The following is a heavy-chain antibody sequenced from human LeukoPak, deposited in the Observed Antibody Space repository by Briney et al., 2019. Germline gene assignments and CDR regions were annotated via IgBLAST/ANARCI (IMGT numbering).Heavy chain of an antibody. CDR3: ARQEYCSGGSCYTWFDP. D-gene: IGHD2-15*01. J-gene: IGHJ5*02. Sequence: GESLKISCKGSGYSINNYWIGWVRKMPGKGLEWMGIIYPADSDIRYSPSFQGQVTISADKSISTAYLQWSSLKASDTAMYYCARQEYCSGGSCYTWFDPWGQGTLVTVSS. CDR2: IYPADSDI. CDR1: GYSINNYW. V-gene: IGHV5-51*01.